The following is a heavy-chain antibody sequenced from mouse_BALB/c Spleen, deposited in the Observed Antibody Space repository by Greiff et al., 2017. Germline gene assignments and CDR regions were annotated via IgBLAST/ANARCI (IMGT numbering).Heavy chain of an antibody. D-gene: IGHD1-2*01. V-gene: IGHV5-17*02. Sequence: EVKLMESGGGLVQPGGSRKLSCAASGFTFSSFGMHWVRQAPEKGLEWVAYISSGSSTIYYADTVKGRFTISRDNPKNTLFLQMTSLRSEDTAMYYCARPTATFAMDYWGQGTSVTVSS. CDR2: ISSGSSTI. J-gene: IGHJ4*01. CDR3: ARPTATFAMDY. CDR1: GFTFSSFG.